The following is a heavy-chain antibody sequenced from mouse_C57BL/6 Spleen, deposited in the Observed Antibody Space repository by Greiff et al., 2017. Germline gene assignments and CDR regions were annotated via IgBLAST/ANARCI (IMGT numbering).Heavy chain of an antibody. V-gene: IGHV5-16*01. D-gene: IGHD1-1*01. CDR2: INYDGSST. CDR1: GFTFSDYY. J-gene: IGHJ4*01. Sequence: EVKLMESEGGLVQPGSSMKLSCTASGFTFSDYYMAWVRQVPEKGLEWVANINYDGSSTYYLDSLKSRFIISRDNAKNILYLQMSSLKSEDTATYYCARSYYYPSMDYWGQGTSVTVSS. CDR3: ARSYYYPSMDY.